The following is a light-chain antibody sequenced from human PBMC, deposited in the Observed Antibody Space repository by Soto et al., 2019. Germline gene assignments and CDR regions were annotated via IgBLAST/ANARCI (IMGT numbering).Light chain of an antibody. J-gene: IGLJ3*02. CDR2: NNS. CDR3: AAWDDSLSCPV. CDR1: SSNIGSRS. Sequence: QSVLTQPPSASETPGQRVTISCSGSSSNIGSRSVNWYQQLPGTAPKLLIHNNSQRPSGVPDRFSGSKSGTSASLAISGLQSEDEADYYCAAWDDSLSCPVLGGGTKVTVL. V-gene: IGLV1-44*01.